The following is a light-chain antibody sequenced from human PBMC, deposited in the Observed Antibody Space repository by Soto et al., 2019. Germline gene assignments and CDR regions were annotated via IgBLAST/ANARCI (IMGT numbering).Light chain of an antibody. Sequence: DIVMTQSPDSLAVSLGERATINCKSSQSVLYSSNNKNYLSWYQQKPGQPPKLLIYWASTRESGVPDRFSGSASGTDFTLTISSLQAEDVAVYYCQQHYSSPHTFGQGTKLEIK. V-gene: IGKV4-1*01. CDR3: QQHYSSPHT. CDR2: WAS. J-gene: IGKJ2*01. CDR1: QSVLYSSNNKNY.